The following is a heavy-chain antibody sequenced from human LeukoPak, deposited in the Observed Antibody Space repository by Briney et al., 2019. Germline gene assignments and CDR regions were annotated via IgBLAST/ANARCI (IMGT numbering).Heavy chain of an antibody. Sequence: GGSLRLSCAASGFTFSSYSMNWVRQAPGKGLEWVSSISSSSSYIYYADSVKGRFAISRDNAKNSLYLQMNSLRAEDTAVYYCARRYCSSTSCFYYFDYWGQGTLVTVSS. CDR3: ARRYCSSTSCFYYFDY. V-gene: IGHV3-21*01. J-gene: IGHJ4*02. CDR1: GFTFSSYS. CDR2: ISSSSSYI. D-gene: IGHD2-2*01.